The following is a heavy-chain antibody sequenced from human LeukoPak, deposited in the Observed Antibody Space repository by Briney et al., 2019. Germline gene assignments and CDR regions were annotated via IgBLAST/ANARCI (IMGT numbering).Heavy chain of an antibody. Sequence: SETLSLTCTVSGGSFSSYYWSWIRQTPGKGLEWIGYIYTSGSTNYNPSLKSRVTISVDTSKNQFSLKLSSVTAADTAVYYCARLPTDCSSTSCYYNAFDIWGQGTMVTVSS. CDR3: ARLPTDCSSTSCYYNAFDI. J-gene: IGHJ3*02. V-gene: IGHV4-4*09. CDR1: GGSFSSYY. D-gene: IGHD2-2*01. CDR2: IYTSGST.